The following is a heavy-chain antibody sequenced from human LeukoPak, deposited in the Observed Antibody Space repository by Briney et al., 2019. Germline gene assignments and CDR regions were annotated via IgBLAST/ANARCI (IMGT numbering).Heavy chain of an antibody. V-gene: IGHV3-43*01. Sequence: GGSLRLSCAASGFTFDDYTMHWVRQAPGKGLEWVSLISWDGGSTYYADSVKGRFTISRDNSKNSLYLQMNSLRTEDTALYYCAKGHSAPPYYYYDSSGYRTDAFDIWGQGTMVTVSS. CDR2: ISWDGGST. J-gene: IGHJ3*02. CDR3: AKGHSAPPYYYYDSSGYRTDAFDI. CDR1: GFTFDDYT. D-gene: IGHD3-22*01.